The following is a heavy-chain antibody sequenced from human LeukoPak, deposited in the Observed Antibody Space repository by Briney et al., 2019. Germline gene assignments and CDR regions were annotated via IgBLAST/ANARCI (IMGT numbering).Heavy chain of an antibody. CDR1: GYTFVSYG. J-gene: IGHJ5*02. Sequence: EASVKVSCKASGYTFVSYGITWVRQATGQGLEWMGWISVYNGDTKYAQNLQGRVTITTNTSTNTAYMELRSLRADDTAVYYCARERRYCTTIRCRGENWLDPWGQGTLVTVSS. V-gene: IGHV1-18*04. CDR2: ISVYNGDT. CDR3: ARERRYCTTIRCRGENWLDP. D-gene: IGHD2-8*01.